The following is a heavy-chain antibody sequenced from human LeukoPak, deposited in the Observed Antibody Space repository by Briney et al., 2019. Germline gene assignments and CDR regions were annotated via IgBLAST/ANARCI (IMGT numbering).Heavy chain of an antibody. D-gene: IGHD3-22*01. Sequence: ASVKVSCKASGGTFSSYSLSWVRQMPGKGLEWMGIIYPGDSDTRYSPSFQGQITISADESISTAYLQWSSLKASDTAMYYCARPYGSNGRLDYWGQGTLVTVSS. CDR1: GGTFSSYS. V-gene: IGHV5-51*01. CDR2: IYPGDSDT. CDR3: ARPYGSNGRLDY. J-gene: IGHJ4*02.